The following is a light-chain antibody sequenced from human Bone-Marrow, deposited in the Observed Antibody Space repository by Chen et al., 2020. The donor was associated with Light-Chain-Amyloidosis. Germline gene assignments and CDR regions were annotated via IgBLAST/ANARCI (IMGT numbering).Light chain of an antibody. Sequence: SYVLTHPSSVSVAPGQTATIACGGNNIGSTSVHWYQQTPGQAPLLVVYDDSDRPSGIAERLSGSNSGNTATLTISRVEAGDEADYYCQVWDRSSDRPVFGGGTKLTVL. V-gene: IGLV3-21*02. J-gene: IGLJ3*02. CDR1: NIGSTS. CDR2: DDS. CDR3: QVWDRSSDRPV.